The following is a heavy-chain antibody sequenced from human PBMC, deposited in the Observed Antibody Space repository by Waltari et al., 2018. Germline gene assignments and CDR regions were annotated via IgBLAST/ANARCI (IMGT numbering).Heavy chain of an antibody. CDR1: GGSISSSSYY. D-gene: IGHD2-2*01. Sequence: QLQLQESGPGLVKPSETLSLTCTVSGGSISSSSYYWGWIRQPPGKGLEWIGSIYYSGRTYYNPSLKSRVTISVDTSKNQFSLKLSSVTAADTAVYYCARHHQAAMHLGSPELYYFDYWGQGTLVTVSS. CDR3: ARHHQAAMHLGSPELYYFDY. J-gene: IGHJ4*02. CDR2: IYYSGRT. V-gene: IGHV4-39*07.